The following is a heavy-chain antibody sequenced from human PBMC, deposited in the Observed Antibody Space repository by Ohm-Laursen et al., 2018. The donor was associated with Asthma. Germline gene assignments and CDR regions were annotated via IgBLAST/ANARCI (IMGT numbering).Heavy chain of an antibody. CDR3: ARAVFRDSSGYRVWYFDL. CDR1: GFTFSTYA. CDR2: ISGSGGTT. D-gene: IGHD3-22*01. J-gene: IGHJ2*01. V-gene: IGHV3-23*01. Sequence: SLRLSCAASGFTFSTYAMNWVRQAPGQGLEWVSVISGSGGTTYYADSVEGRFTISRDNSKNTLYLQMNSLRAEDTAVYYCARAVFRDSSGYRVWYFDLWGRGTLVTVSS.